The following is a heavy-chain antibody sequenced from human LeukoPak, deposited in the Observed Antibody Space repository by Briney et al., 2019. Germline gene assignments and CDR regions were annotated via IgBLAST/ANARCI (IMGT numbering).Heavy chain of an antibody. CDR2: ISAGGGNT. D-gene: IGHD3-10*01. Sequence: GGSPRLSCAASGFTFNTYAMSWVRQAPGKGLEWVSAISAGGGNTYSAGSLKGRFTISRDDSKNTVFLQMTSLRAEDTAVYYCAKSPYVGDHYGPSAWGQGTLVTVSS. J-gene: IGHJ5*02. CDR3: AKSPYVGDHYGPSA. CDR1: GFTFNTYA. V-gene: IGHV3-23*01.